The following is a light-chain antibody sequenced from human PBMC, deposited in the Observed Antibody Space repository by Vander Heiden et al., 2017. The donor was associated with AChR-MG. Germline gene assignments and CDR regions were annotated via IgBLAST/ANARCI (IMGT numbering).Light chain of an antibody. Sequence: IVLTQLPATLSLSPRERAPLSCRASQSVGSYLACYQQKPGQAPRLLIYDASNRATGIPARFSGSGSGTDFTLTISSLGPEDWAIYYCQQRSNWPLTFGGGAKVEIK. V-gene: IGKV3-11*01. CDR2: DAS. CDR3: QQRSNWPLT. J-gene: IGKJ4*01. CDR1: QSVGSY.